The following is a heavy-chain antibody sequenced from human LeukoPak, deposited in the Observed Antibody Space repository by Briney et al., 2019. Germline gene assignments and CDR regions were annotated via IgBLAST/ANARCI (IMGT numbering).Heavy chain of an antibody. J-gene: IGHJ6*02. CDR2: INHSGST. D-gene: IGHD5-18*01. Sequence: SETLSLTCAVYGGSFSGYYRSWIRQPPGKGLEWIGEINHSGSTNYNPSLKSRVTISVDTSKNQFSLKVSSVTAADTAVYYCARPGQDTATSLYCYGMDVWGQGTTVTVSS. CDR3: ARPGQDTATSLYCYGMDV. CDR1: GGSFSGYY. V-gene: IGHV4-34*01.